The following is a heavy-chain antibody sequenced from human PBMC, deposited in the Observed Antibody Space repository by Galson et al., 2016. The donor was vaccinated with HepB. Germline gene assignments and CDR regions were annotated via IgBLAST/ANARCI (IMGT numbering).Heavy chain of an antibody. J-gene: IGHJ4*02. CDR3: NSAFSPYYDILTCYYTKDF. Sequence: SLRLSCAASGFTFSDSAMHWVRQASGKGLEWVGRIRNKAYTYATAYAASVKGRFTISRDDSKNTAYLEMNSLKTEDTAVYYCNSAFSPYYDILTCYYTKDFWGQGTLVTVSS. V-gene: IGHV3-73*01. D-gene: IGHD3-9*01. CDR1: GFTFSDSA. CDR2: IRNKAYTYAT.